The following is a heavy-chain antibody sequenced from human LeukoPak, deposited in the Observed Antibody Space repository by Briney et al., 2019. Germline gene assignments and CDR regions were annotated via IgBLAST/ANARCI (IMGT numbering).Heavy chain of an antibody. V-gene: IGHV3-7*01. J-gene: IGHJ4*02. Sequence: GGSLRLSCAASGFTFSNYWMTWVRQAPGKGLEWVANIKEDGSEIFYVDSVKGRFTISRDNARNSLYLQMNSPRAEDTAVYYCTRTPDGVDYWGQGTLVTVSS. D-gene: IGHD3-10*01. CDR1: GFTFSNYW. CDR3: TRTPDGVDY. CDR2: IKEDGSEI.